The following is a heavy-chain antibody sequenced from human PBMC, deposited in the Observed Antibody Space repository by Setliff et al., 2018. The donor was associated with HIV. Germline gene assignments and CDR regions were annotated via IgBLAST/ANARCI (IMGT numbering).Heavy chain of an antibody. CDR2: IYYTGSP. CDR3: ARGGGTSSPIDYHYYIDV. Sequence: ETLSLTCTVSGDSISSSIYYWGWVRQPPGKGLEWIGGIYYTGSPFYKPSLKSRVTISVDTSNNQFSLKLSSVTAADTAVYYCARGGGTSSPIDYHYYIDVWGKGTTVTVSS. CDR1: GDSISSSIYY. V-gene: IGHV4-39*01. J-gene: IGHJ6*03. D-gene: IGHD6-6*01.